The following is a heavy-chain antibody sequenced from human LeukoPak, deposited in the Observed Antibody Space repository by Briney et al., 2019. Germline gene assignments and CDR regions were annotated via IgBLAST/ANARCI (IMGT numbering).Heavy chain of an antibody. J-gene: IGHJ6*02. Sequence: SETLSLTCALSGASISSGPYSWNWVRQSPGKGLEWIGHTYHSGSPDYNPSLRSRVTISADRSKNQFSLRLNSVTAADTAIYYCVRAENGYDSGHLDAWGQGTTVIVSS. V-gene: IGHV4-30-2*06. CDR2: TYHSGSP. CDR3: VRAENGYDSGHLDA. CDR1: GASISSGPYS. D-gene: IGHD5-12*01.